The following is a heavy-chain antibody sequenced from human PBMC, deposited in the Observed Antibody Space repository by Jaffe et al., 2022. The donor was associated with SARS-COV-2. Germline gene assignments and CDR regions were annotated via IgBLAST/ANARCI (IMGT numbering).Heavy chain of an antibody. D-gene: IGHD3-22*01. CDR3: AHALAYYYDSSGPGDFDY. CDR1: GFSLSTSGVG. CDR2: IYWNDDK. V-gene: IGHV2-5*01. J-gene: IGHJ4*02. Sequence: QITLKESGPTLVKPTQTLTLTCTFSGFSLSTSGVGVGWIRQPPGKALEWLALIYWNDDKRYSPSLKSRLTITKDTSKNQVVLTMTNMDPVDTATYYCAHALAYYYDSSGPGDFDYWGQGTLVTVSS.